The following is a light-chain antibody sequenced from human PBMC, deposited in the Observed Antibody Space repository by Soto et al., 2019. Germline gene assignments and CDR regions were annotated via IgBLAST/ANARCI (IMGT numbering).Light chain of an antibody. J-gene: IGKJ1*01. Sequence: DIQMTQSPSSLSASVGDRVTITCRASQGIYKYLAWYQQKPGKAPRLLIYKASTLEIGVPSRFSGSGSGTEFTLTISSLQPDDVAIYYCQQYNDYSWTFGQGTKVDIK. CDR1: QGIYKY. CDR3: QQYNDYSWT. CDR2: KAS. V-gene: IGKV1-5*03.